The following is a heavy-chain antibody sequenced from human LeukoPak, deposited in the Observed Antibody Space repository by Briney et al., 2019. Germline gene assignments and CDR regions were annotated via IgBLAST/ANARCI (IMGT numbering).Heavy chain of an antibody. CDR1: GYTFTSSD. CDR3: ASGYCSNTSCYPHTDDY. Sequence: ASVKASCKASGYTFTSSDFNWVRQAPGQGLEWMGWINTNTGNPTYAQGFTGRFVFSLDTSVSTAYLQISSLKAEDTAVYYCASGYCSNTSCYPHTDDYWGQGTLVTVSS. CDR2: INTNTGNP. V-gene: IGHV7-4-1*02. D-gene: IGHD2-2*01. J-gene: IGHJ4*02.